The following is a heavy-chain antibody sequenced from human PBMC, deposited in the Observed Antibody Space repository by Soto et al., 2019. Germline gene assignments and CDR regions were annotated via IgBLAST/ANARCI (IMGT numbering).Heavy chain of an antibody. CDR3: ARDLGYYDSSGYYPGHYYGMDV. CDR2: IIPIFGTA. Sequence: QVQLVQSGAEVKKPGSSVKVSCKASGGTFSSYAISWVRQAPGQGLEWMGGIIPIFGTANYAQKFQGSVTITADESTSTAYMELSSLRSEDTAVYYCARDLGYYDSSGYYPGHYYGMDVWGQGTTVTVSS. V-gene: IGHV1-69*01. CDR1: GGTFSSYA. D-gene: IGHD3-22*01. J-gene: IGHJ6*02.